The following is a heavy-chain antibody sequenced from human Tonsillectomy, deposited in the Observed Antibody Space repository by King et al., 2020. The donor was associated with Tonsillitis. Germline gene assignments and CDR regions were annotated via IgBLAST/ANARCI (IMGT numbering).Heavy chain of an antibody. CDR2: ISSNGEGK. V-gene: IGHV3-30*18. J-gene: IGHJ4*02. Sequence: AASGFTFSTYGMHWVRQAPGKGLEWVAVISSNGEGKYYGDSVKGRFTISRDNSKNTLYLQMNSLRAEDTAVYYCAKELHSSGFGTFFHDWGQGTLVTVFS. CDR1: GFTFSTYG. D-gene: IGHD6-19*01. CDR3: AKELHSSGFGTFFHD.